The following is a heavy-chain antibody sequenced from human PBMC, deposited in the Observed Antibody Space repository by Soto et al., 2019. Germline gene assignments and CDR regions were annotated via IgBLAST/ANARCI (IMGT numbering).Heavy chain of an antibody. J-gene: IGHJ4*02. D-gene: IGHD1-26*01. CDR2: IYYSGTT. CDR1: GYSISSSNW. CDR3: ARRESQGPIDY. V-gene: IGHV4-28*01. Sequence: QVQLQESGPGLVKPSDTLSLTCAVSGYSISSSNWWGWIRQPPGKGLEWIGYIYYSGTTYYNPSLKSRVTLSVDTSKNQFSRKLTSVTAVDTAVYYCARRESQGPIDYWGQGTLVTVSS.